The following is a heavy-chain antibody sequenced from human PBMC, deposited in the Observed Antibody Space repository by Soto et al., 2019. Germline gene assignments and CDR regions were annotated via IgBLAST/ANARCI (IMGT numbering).Heavy chain of an antibody. CDR1: GYTFTSYD. J-gene: IGHJ3*02. D-gene: IGHD3-22*01. V-gene: IGHV1-8*01. Sequence: QVQLVQSGAEVKKPGASVKVSCKASGYTFTSYDINWVRQATGQGLEWMGWMNPNSGNTGYAQKFQGRVTMTRNTSISTAYMELSSLRSEDTAVYYCARRINYYESWDDAFAIWGQGTMVTVSS. CDR3: ARRINYYESWDDAFAI. CDR2: MNPNSGNT.